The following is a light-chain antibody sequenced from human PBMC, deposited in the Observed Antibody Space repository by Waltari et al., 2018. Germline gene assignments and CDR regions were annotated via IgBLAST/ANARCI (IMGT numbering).Light chain of an antibody. J-gene: IGLJ3*02. V-gene: IGLV2-14*01. Sequence: QSALTQPASVSGSPGQSITISCTGTSSDVGGYNYVSWYQQHPGKAPKLMIYDVSNRPSVVSNRFSRSKSGNTASLTISGLQAEDEADYYCSSYTSSSTNWVFGGGTKLTVL. CDR2: DVS. CDR3: SSYTSSSTNWV. CDR1: SSDVGGYNY.